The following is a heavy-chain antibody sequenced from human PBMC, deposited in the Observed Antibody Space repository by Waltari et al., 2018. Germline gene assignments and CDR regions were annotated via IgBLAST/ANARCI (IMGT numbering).Heavy chain of an antibody. D-gene: IGHD6-13*01. CDR1: GFTVSSNY. Sequence: EVQLVETGGGLIQPGGSLRLSCAASGFTVSSNYMSWVRQAPGKGLEWVSVIYSGGSTYYADSVKGRFTISRDNSKNTLYLQMNSLRAEDTAVYYCARQGRGYSSSWPLDYWGQGTLVTVSS. CDR2: IYSGGST. V-gene: IGHV3-53*02. CDR3: ARQGRGYSSSWPLDY. J-gene: IGHJ4*02.